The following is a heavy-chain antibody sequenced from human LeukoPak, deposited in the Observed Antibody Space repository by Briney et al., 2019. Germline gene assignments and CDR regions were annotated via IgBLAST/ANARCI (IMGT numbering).Heavy chain of an antibody. CDR1: GFTLSSHW. V-gene: IGHV3-7*01. J-gene: IGHJ3*02. CDR2: IKQDGSEK. D-gene: IGHD6-6*01. Sequence: GGSLRLSCAASGFTLSSHWMSWVHQAPGKGLEWVPNIKQDGSEKYYVDSVKGRFTLSRDNAKNSLYLQMNSLRAEDTAVYYCARGRIAARGHDAFDIWGQGTMVTVSS. CDR3: ARGRIAARGHDAFDI.